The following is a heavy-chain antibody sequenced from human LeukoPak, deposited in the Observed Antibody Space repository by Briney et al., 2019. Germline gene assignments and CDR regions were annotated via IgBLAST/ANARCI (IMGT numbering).Heavy chain of an antibody. D-gene: IGHD5-12*01. Sequence: GGSLRLSCAASGFTFSSYKMNWVRQAPGKGLEWVSYISSSGSTIYYADSVKGRFTISRDNAKNSLYLQMNSLRAEDTAVYYCARDQDIVATTPYYFDYWGQGTLVTVSS. CDR3: ARDQDIVATTPYYFDY. CDR2: ISSSGSTI. CDR1: GFTFSSYK. J-gene: IGHJ4*02. V-gene: IGHV3-48*03.